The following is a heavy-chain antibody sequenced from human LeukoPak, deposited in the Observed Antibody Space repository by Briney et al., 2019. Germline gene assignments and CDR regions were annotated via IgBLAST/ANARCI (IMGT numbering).Heavy chain of an antibody. Sequence: ASVKVSCKASGYTITSYDINWVRQATGQGLEWVGWMNPNSGNTGYAQKFQGRVTITRNTSISTAYMELSSLRSEDTAVYYCARGPRFWSGYYTPSYYYYYMDVWGKGTTVTVSS. D-gene: IGHD3-3*01. V-gene: IGHV1-8*03. CDR2: MNPNSGNT. CDR3: ARGPRFWSGYYTPSYYYYYMDV. J-gene: IGHJ6*03. CDR1: GYTITSYD.